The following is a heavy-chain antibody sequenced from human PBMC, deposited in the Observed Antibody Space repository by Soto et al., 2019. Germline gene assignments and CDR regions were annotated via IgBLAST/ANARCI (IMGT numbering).Heavy chain of an antibody. CDR2: IKQDGSEK. Sequence: LRLSCAASGFTFSSYWMSWVRQAPGKGLEWVANIKQDGSEKYYVDSVKGRFTISRDNAKNSLYLQMNSLRAEDTAVYYCAREWVVVVPAAIGVWFDLWGQGTLVTVSS. CDR3: AREWVVVVPAAIGVWFDL. D-gene: IGHD2-2*01. V-gene: IGHV3-7*03. J-gene: IGHJ5*02. CDR1: GFTFSSYW.